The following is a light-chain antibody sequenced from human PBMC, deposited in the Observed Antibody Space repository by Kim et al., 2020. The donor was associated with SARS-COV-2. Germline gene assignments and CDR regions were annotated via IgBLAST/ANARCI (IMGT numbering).Light chain of an antibody. Sequence: DIQMTQSPSSLSASVGDRVTITCRASQDISNHLAWFQQKPGKAPKSLFYAASSMEGGVPSRFTGSGSGTDFTLAINSLQPEDFATYYCQQFRFFPPTFGQGTKVDIK. CDR1: QDISNH. V-gene: IGKV1-16*01. CDR3: QQFRFFPPT. CDR2: AAS. J-gene: IGKJ1*01.